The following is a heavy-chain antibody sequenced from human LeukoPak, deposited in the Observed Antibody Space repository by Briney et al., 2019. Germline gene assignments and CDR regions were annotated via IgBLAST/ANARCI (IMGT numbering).Heavy chain of an antibody. CDR2: IYYSGST. CDR1: GGSISSSSYY. J-gene: IGHJ6*02. Sequence: PSETLSLTCTVSGGSISSSSYYWGWIRQPPGKGLEWIGSIYYSGSTNYNPSLKSRVTISVDTSKNQFSLKLSSVTAADTAVYYCARRRGRAARSYYYYGMDVWGQGTTVTVSS. CDR3: ARRRGRAARSYYYYGMDV. V-gene: IGHV4-39*07. D-gene: IGHD6-6*01.